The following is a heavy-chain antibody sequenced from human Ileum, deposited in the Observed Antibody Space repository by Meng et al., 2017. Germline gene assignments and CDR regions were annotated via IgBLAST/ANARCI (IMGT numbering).Heavy chain of an antibody. CDR3: ARTVGINKGIDY. D-gene: IGHD4-23*01. CDR1: GFTFSTYW. Sequence: GESLKISCAASGFTFSTYWIYWVRQAPGKGLVWVSRIKTDGTITTYADSVKGRFTISRDNAKNTLNLQMNSLRAEDTAVYYCARTVGINKGIDYWGQGTLVTVSS. V-gene: IGHV3-74*01. CDR2: IKTDGTIT. J-gene: IGHJ4*02.